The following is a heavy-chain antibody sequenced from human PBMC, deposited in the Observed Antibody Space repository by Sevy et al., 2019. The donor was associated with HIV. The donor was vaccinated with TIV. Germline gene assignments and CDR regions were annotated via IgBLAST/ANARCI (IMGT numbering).Heavy chain of an antibody. CDR3: ARERYGSGSYYYYYYMDV. J-gene: IGHJ6*03. V-gene: IGHV4-34*01. CDR1: GGSFSGYY. CDR2: INHSGST. Sequence: SETLSLTCAVYGGSFSGYYWSWIRQPPGKGLEWIGEINHSGSTNYNPSLKSRVTISVDTSKNQLSLKLSSVTAADTAVYYCARERYGSGSYYYYYYMDVWGKGTTVTVSS. D-gene: IGHD3-10*01.